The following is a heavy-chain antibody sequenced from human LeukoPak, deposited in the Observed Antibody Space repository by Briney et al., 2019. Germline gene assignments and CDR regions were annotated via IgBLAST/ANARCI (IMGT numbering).Heavy chain of an antibody. CDR3: ARGGSSDVTLGDYFDY. CDR1: SGTFSSYA. CDR2: IIPLFGTA. V-gene: IGHV1-69*05. J-gene: IGHJ4*02. Sequence: SVKVSCKASSGTFSSYAISWVRQTPGQGVDWMGRIIPLFGTANYAQEFQGRVTITTDESTSTAYMELSSLRSEDTAVYYCARGGSSDVTLGDYFDYWGQGTLVTVSS. D-gene: IGHD2-15*01.